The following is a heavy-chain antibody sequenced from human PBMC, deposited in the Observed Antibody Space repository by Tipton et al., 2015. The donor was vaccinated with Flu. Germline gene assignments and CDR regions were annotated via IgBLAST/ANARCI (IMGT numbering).Heavy chain of an antibody. D-gene: IGHD1-26*01. J-gene: IGHJ4*02. V-gene: IGHV3-23*01. CDR1: GFTFSSYA. Sequence: SLRLSCAASGFTFSSYAMNWVRQAPGKGLEWVSFITNSGGTTYYPDSVKGRFTISRDNSKNTLYLQMNSLRAEDTAVYYCAKDRAGASDYWGQGTLVTVSS. CDR3: AKDRAGASDY. CDR2: ITNSGGTT.